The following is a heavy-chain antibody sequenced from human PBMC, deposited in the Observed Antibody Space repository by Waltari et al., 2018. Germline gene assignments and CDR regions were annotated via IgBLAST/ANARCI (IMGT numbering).Heavy chain of an antibody. CDR3: ARGNNPEY. CDR2: IKEDERET. CDR1: GFTFRDHW. J-gene: IGHJ4*02. Sequence: VQLVESGGGLVQPGGSLRLSCAASGFTFRDHWRTWVRQAPGRGLEWVANIKEDERETWYQDSVNGRFTISRDNAKNSLYLQMNNLRGDDTGVYYCARGNNPEYWGQGVLVTVSS. V-gene: IGHV3-7*01.